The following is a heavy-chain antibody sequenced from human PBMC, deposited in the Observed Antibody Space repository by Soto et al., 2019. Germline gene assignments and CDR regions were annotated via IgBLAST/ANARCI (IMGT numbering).Heavy chain of an antibody. CDR3: ARDCVRGNIFGSEAVAM. CDR1: GGTFSNAA. CDR2: VIPIYNTA. V-gene: IGHV1-69*01. D-gene: IGHD3-3*01. Sequence: QLQLVQSGAEVKKPGSSVRVSCKASGGTFSNAAISWVRQAPGQGLQWLGGVIPIYNTALYKQNFQGRVTITADESTNTADMELTCLTSDDTGMYFCARDCVRGNIFGSEAVAMWGQGTMIIVSS. J-gene: IGHJ3*02.